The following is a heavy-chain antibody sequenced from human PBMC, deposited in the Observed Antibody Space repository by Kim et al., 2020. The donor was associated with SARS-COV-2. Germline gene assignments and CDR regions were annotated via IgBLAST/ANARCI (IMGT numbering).Heavy chain of an antibody. CDR3: ATLSQGAQFL. Sequence: GGSLRLSCAASGLRITAHNMVWVRQAPGKGLEWVSYSTNNGRSPKYADSVKGRFIISRDNAKNSLYLEMTSLRDEDTAVYYCATLSQGAQFLWGQGTLVTVSS. CDR1: GLRITAHN. D-gene: IGHD2-21*01. J-gene: IGHJ4*02. V-gene: IGHV3-11*06. CDR2: STNNGRSP.